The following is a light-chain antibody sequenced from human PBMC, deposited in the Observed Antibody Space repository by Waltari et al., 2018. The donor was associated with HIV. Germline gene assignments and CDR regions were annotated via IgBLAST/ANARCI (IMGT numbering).Light chain of an antibody. Sequence: QTVVTQEPSFSVSPGGTVKLTCGLSSGSVSTSYYPRWYPQTPGQAPRKLIYRANTRSSGVPDRFSGSILGNKAALTITGAQADDESDYYCVLYMGSGIGVFGGGTKLTVL. CDR2: RAN. V-gene: IGLV8-61*01. J-gene: IGLJ2*01. CDR3: VLYMGSGIGV. CDR1: SGSVSTSYY.